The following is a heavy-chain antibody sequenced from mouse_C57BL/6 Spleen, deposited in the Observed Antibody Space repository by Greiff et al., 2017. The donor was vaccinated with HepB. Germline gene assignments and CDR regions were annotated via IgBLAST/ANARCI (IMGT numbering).Heavy chain of an antibody. CDR2: IDPETGGT. CDR1: GYTFTDYE. Sequence: QVQLKQSGAELVRPGASVTLSCKASGYTFTDYEMHWVKQTPVHGLEWIGAIDPETGGTAYNQKFKGKAILTADKSSSTAYMELRSLTSEDSAVYYCTRRGGSYAMDYWGQGTSVTVSS. CDR3: TRRGGSYAMDY. V-gene: IGHV1-15*01. J-gene: IGHJ4*01.